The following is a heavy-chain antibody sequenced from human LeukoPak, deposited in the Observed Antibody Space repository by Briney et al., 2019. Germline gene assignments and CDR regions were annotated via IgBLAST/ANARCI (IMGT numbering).Heavy chain of an antibody. CDR2: ISYDGSNK. CDR3: AKDHGGIAI. CDR1: GFTFSSYG. Sequence: GRSLRLSCAASGFTFSSYGMHWVRQAPGKGLEWVAVISYDGSNKYYANSVKGRFTISRDNSKNTLYLQMNSLRAEDTAVYYCAKDHGGIAIWGQGTMVTVSS. D-gene: IGHD6-13*01. V-gene: IGHV3-30*18. J-gene: IGHJ3*02.